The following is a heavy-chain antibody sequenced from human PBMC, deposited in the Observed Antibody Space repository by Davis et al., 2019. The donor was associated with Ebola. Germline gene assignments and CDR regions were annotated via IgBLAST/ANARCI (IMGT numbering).Heavy chain of an antibody. V-gene: IGHV4-34*01. CDR1: GGSFSGYY. Sequence: MPSETLSLTCAVYGGSFSGYYWSWIRQPPGKGLEWIGEINHSGSTNYNPSLKSRVTISVDTSKNRFSMRLTSVTAADTAVYFCARGRYHDKTGYYDVFDFWGQGTVVTVSP. D-gene: IGHD3-22*01. J-gene: IGHJ3*01. CDR2: INHSGST. CDR3: ARGRYHDKTGYYDVFDF.